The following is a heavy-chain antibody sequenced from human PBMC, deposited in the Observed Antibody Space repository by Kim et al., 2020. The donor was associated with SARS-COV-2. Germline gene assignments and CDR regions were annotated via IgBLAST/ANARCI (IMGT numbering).Heavy chain of an antibody. D-gene: IGHD1-1*01. CDR3: ASVARGRTGSFDY. J-gene: IGHJ4*02. CDR2: IKQDGSEK. Sequence: GGSLRLSCAASGFTFSSYWMSWVRQAPGKGLEWVANIKQDGSEKYYVDSVKGRFTISRDNAKNSLYLQMNSLRAEDTAVYYCASVARGRTGSFDYWGQGTLVTVYS. CDR1: GFTFSSYW. V-gene: IGHV3-7*03.